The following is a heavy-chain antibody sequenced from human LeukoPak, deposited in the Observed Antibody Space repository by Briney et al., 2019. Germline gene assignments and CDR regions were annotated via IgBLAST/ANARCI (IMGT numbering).Heavy chain of an antibody. CDR3: ARDRGEALDY. CDR2: IFYSGST. J-gene: IGHJ4*02. D-gene: IGHD3-16*01. CDR1: GGSISSYY. V-gene: IGHV4-59*01. Sequence: PSETLSLTCTVSGGSISSYYWSWIRQSPGKGLEWIGYIFYSGSTKYNPSFKSRVTISVDTSKNQFSLKLNSVTAADTAVYYCARDRGEALDYWGQGALVTVSS.